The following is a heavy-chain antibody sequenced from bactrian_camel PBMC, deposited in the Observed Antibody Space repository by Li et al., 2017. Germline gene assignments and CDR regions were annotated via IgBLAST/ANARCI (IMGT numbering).Heavy chain of an antibody. J-gene: IGHJ6*01. D-gene: IGHD6*01. V-gene: IGHV3S53*01. CDR2: IATGGTST. CDR3: AAVSEYSVRFKTAAGCAAADFRY. CDR1: TYSSIC. Sequence: HVQLVESGGGSVQPGGSLRLSCAASTYSSICVGWFRQAPGKEREGVALIATGGTSTYYADSVKGRFTISRDIAMRTVYLQMNNLKPEDTAMYYCAAVSEYSVRFKTAAGCAAADFRYWGQGTQVTVS.